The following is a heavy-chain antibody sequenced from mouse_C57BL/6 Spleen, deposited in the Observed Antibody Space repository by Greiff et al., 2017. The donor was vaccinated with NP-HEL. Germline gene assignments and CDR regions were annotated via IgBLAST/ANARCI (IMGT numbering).Heavy chain of an antibody. CDR3: ARPYYYGSGAWFAY. CDR1: GFTFSDYY. Sequence: DVLLVESGGGLVQPGGSLKLSCAASGFTFSDYYMYWVRQTPEKRLEWVAYISTGGGSTYYPDTVKGRFTISRDNAKNTLYLQMSRLKSEDTAMYYCARPYYYGSGAWFAYWGQGTLVTVSA. D-gene: IGHD1-1*01. J-gene: IGHJ3*01. CDR2: ISTGGGST. V-gene: IGHV5-12*01.